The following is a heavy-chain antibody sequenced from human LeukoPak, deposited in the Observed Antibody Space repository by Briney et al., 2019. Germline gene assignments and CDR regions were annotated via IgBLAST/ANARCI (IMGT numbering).Heavy chain of an antibody. Sequence: PGGSLRLSCAASGFTFSSSAMSWVRQAPGKGLEWVSTISGSSGNTYYADSVKGRFTISRDNSKNTLYLQMNSLRAEDTAVYYCAKARLVVSSPSDAFDIWGQGTMVTASS. J-gene: IGHJ3*02. CDR3: AKARLVVSSPSDAFDI. V-gene: IGHV3-23*01. D-gene: IGHD3-22*01. CDR1: GFTFSSSA. CDR2: ISGSSGNT.